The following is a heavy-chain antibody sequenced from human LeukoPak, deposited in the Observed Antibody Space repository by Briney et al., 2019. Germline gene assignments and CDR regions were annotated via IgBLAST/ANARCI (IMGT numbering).Heavy chain of an antibody. CDR3: VRDGYYGHDSFDI. J-gene: IGHJ3*02. CDR2: ISASGSAI. Sequence: GGSLRLSCAPSGFTFSSFEMYWVRQAPGKGLEWVSYISASGSAIYYVDSVKGRFTISRDNAKNSLYLQMNSLRAEDTAVYYCVRDGYYGHDSFDIWGQGTMVTVSS. V-gene: IGHV3-48*03. D-gene: IGHD3-10*01. CDR1: GFTFSSFE.